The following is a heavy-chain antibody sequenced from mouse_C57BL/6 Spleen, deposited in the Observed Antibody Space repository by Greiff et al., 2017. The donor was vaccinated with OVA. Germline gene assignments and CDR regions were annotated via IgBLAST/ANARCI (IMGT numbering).Heavy chain of an antibody. CDR3: AREGELVFDY. CDR1: GYAFSSYW. Sequence: VKVVESGAELVKPGASVKISCKASGYAFSSYWMNWVKQRPGKGLEWIGQIYPGDGDTNYNGKFKGKATLTADKPSSTAYMQLSSLTSEDSAVYFCAREGELVFDYWGQGTTLTVSS. J-gene: IGHJ2*01. D-gene: IGHD4-1*01. V-gene: IGHV1-80*01. CDR2: IYPGDGDT.